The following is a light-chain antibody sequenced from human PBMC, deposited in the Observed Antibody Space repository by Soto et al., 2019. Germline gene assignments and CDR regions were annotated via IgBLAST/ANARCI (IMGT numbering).Light chain of an antibody. CDR3: QQSSSLPYT. V-gene: IGKV1-39*01. CDR2: AAS. J-gene: IGKJ2*01. CDR1: QRIGSL. Sequence: DIQMTRSPSSLCASVGDRVTITCRASQRIGSLLNWFQQKPGKAPKLLIYAASTLQSGDPSRFSGSGAGTDFTLIISSLQPEDFAAYYCQQSSSLPYTFGQGPKVEI.